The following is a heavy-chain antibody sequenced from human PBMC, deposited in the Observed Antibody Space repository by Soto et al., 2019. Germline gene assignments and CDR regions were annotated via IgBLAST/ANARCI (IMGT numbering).Heavy chain of an antibody. V-gene: IGHV3-13*04. J-gene: IGHJ4*02. Sequence: EVQLVESGGGVVQPGGSLRLSCSASGFTFSSYDMHWVRQGPGKGLEWVSAIGNAGDKNYAGSVKGRFTISRENAKNSLYLQMNSLRAVDTAIYFCARARGPTLFDYWGQGTLGTVSS. CDR1: GFTFSSYD. CDR3: ARARGPTLFDY. CDR2: IGNAGDK.